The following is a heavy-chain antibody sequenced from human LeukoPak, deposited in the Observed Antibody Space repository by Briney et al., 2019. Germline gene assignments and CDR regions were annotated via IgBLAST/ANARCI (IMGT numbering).Heavy chain of an antibody. D-gene: IGHD6-13*01. Sequence: SVKGSCKASGFTFTSSAVQWVRQARGQRLEWIGWIVVGSGNTNYAQKFQERVTITRDMSTSTAYMELSSLRSEDTAVYYCAAGIAAAGRNFDYWGQGTLVTVSS. V-gene: IGHV1-58*01. CDR3: AAGIAAAGRNFDY. CDR2: IVVGSGNT. CDR1: GFTFTSSA. J-gene: IGHJ4*02.